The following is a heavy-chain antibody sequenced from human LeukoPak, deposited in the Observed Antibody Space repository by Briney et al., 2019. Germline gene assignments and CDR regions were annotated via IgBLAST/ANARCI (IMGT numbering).Heavy chain of an antibody. CDR2: IYTSGST. Sequence: HPSQTLSLTCTVSGGSINSANYYWSWIRQPAGKGLEWIGRIYTSGSTNYNPSLKSRVTMSVDTSKNQFSLKLSSVTAADTAVYYCARDPHRDYDFWSGYYYYYYMDVWGKGTTVTVSS. V-gene: IGHV4-61*02. J-gene: IGHJ6*03. CDR3: ARDPHRDYDFWSGYYYYYYMDV. D-gene: IGHD3-3*01. CDR1: GGSINSANYY.